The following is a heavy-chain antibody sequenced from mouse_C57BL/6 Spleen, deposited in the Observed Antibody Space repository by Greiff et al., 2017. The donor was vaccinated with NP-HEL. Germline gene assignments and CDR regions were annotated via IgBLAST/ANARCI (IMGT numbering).Heavy chain of an antibody. CDR3: ARASSPGRGFAY. CDR2: ISDGGSYP. D-gene: IGHD4-1*01. Sequence: EVQLVESGGGLVKPGGSLKLSCAASGFTFSSYALSWVRQTPEKRLEWVATISDGGSYPFYPANVKGRFTISRDNAKNNLYLQMSHLKSEDTAMYYCARASSPGRGFAYWGQGTLVTVSA. V-gene: IGHV5-4*01. CDR1: GFTFSSYA. J-gene: IGHJ3*01.